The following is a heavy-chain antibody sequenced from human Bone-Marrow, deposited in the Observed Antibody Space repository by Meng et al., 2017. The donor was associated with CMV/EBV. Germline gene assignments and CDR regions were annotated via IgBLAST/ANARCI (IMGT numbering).Heavy chain of an antibody. CDR1: GFTFSSFG. J-gene: IGHJ4*02. V-gene: IGHV3-30*18. D-gene: IGHD3-16*01. Sequence: GESLKISCAASGFTFSSFGMHWVRQAPGKGLEWVAFILYDGSNEYYADSVKGRFIIFRDNSKNTLYLQMNSLKPEDTAVFYCTKDVKFGDFDYWGQGTLVTVSS. CDR2: ILYDGSNE. CDR3: TKDVKFGDFDY.